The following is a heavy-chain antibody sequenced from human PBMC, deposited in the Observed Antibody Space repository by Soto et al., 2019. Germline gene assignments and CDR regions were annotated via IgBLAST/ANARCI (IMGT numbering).Heavy chain of an antibody. CDR2: INAGNGNT. D-gene: IGHD2-2*01. J-gene: IGHJ3*02. CDR3: ARGPAPKNHIVVVPAAMLRFPSGGAFDI. Sequence: ASVKVSCKASGYTFTSYAMHWVRQAPGQRLEWMGWINAGNGNTKYSQKFQGRVTITRDTSASTAYMELSSLRSEDTAVYYCARGPAPKNHIVVVPAAMLRFPSGGAFDIWGQGTMVTVSS. CDR1: GYTFTSYA. V-gene: IGHV1-3*01.